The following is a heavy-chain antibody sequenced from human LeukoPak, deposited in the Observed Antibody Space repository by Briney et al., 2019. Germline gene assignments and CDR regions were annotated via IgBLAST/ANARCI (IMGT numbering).Heavy chain of an antibody. Sequence: ASVRVSCKVSGYSLTELSMQWVRQAPGKGLECLGGFDPEEAKMVYAQKFQGRVTMTEDTSTDTAYMELRGLRSEDTAVYYCATRSGDFWSGYVDWGPGTLVIVSS. CDR1: GYSLTELS. CDR3: ATRSGDFWSGYVD. J-gene: IGHJ4*02. V-gene: IGHV1-24*01. CDR2: FDPEEAKM. D-gene: IGHD3-3*01.